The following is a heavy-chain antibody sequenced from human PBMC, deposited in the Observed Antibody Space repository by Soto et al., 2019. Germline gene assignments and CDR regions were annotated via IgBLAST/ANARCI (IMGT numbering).Heavy chain of an antibody. CDR1: GYRFASYA. J-gene: IGHJ4*02. V-gene: IGHV1-3*01. D-gene: IGHD3-10*01. CDR2: IYAGNGNT. Sequence: ASVEVCCKASGYRFASYARQWVRQDTGQRHERMGWIYAGNGNTKYSQKFQGRVTITRDTSASTAYMELSSLRSEDTAVYYCARDLPPSKGSGSYYVRVGFTYYFDYWGQGTLVTVSS. CDR3: ARDLPPSKGSGSYYVRVGFTYYFDY.